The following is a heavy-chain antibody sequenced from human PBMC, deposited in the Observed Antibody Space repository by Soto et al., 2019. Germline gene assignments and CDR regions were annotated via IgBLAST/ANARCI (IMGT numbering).Heavy chain of an antibody. Sequence: SGPTLVNPTQTLTLTCTFSGFSLSSKGMRVSWIRQPPGKALEWLARIDWDDDKFYSPSLRTRLTISKDTSKNQVVLTMANVDPKDAATYYCARSPGGFTVATYFFDYWGQGTLVTVSS. V-gene: IGHV2-70*04. J-gene: IGHJ4*02. CDR1: GFSLSSKGMR. CDR3: ARSPGGFTVATYFFDY. D-gene: IGHD4-17*01. CDR2: IDWDDDK.